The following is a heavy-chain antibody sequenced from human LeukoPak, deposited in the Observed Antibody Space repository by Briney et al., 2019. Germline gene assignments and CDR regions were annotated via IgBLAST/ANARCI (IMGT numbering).Heavy chain of an antibody. J-gene: IGHJ4*02. V-gene: IGHV1-46*01. CDR1: GYTFSIYN. CDR3: AREGVAATGLDY. Sequence: ASVKVSCKASGYTFSIYNMHWVRQAPGQGLEWMGIINPSGGSASDAQKFQGRLTMTRDTSTSTLYMELSSLRSEDTAVCYCAREGVAATGLDYWGQGTLVTVSS. D-gene: IGHD6-13*01. CDR2: INPSGGSA.